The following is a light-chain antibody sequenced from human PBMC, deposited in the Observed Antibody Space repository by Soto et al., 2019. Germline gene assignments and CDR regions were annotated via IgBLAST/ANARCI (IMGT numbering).Light chain of an antibody. CDR2: EVT. Sequence: QSVLTQPPSAFGSPGQSVTISCTGTSSDVGGYNFVSWYQQHPGKAPKLLIYEVTKRPSGVPDRFSGSKSGNTASLAVSGLQAEDEADYYCSSYAGNNNRYVFGTGTKVTVL. CDR3: SSYAGNNNRYV. CDR1: SSDVGGYNF. J-gene: IGLJ1*01. V-gene: IGLV2-8*01.